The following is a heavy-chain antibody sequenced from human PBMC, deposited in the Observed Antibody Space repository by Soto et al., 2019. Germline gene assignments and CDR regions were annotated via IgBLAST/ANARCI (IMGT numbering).Heavy chain of an antibody. CDR3: ASLTTVVTIGGDYYYYGMDV. CDR1: GGSVSSGSYY. Sequence: SLTCTVSGGSVSSGSYYWSWIRQPPGKGLEWIGYIYYSGSTNYNPSLKSRVTISVDTSKNQFSLKLSSVTAADTAVYYCASLTTVVTIGGDYYYYGMDVWGQGTTVTVSS. CDR2: IYYSGST. V-gene: IGHV4-61*01. J-gene: IGHJ6*02. D-gene: IGHD4-17*01.